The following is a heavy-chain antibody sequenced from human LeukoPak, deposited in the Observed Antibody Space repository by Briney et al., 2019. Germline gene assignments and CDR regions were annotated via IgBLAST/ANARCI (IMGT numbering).Heavy chain of an antibody. CDR3: ARGVLRYFDWSYFDY. D-gene: IGHD3-9*01. CDR1: GGSISSYY. Sequence: SETLSLTSTVSGGSISSYYWSWIRQPPGKGLEWIGYIYYSGSTNYNPSLKSRVTISVDTSKNQFSLKLSSVTAADTAVYYCARGVLRYFDWSYFDYWGQGTLVTVSS. CDR2: IYYSGST. V-gene: IGHV4-59*01. J-gene: IGHJ4*02.